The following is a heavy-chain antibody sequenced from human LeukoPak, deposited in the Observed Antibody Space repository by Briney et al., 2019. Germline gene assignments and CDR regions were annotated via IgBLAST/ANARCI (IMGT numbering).Heavy chain of an antibody. CDR1: GYTFTSYY. J-gene: IGHJ4*02. V-gene: IGHV1-46*01. Sequence: EASVTVSFKASGYTFTSYYMHWVRQAPGQGLEWMGIINPNGGSPSYAQKLQGRLTMTRDTSTSTVYMELSSLRSEDTAVYYCARESGYYDRSYYFDYWGQGTLVTVSS. CDR3: ARESGYYDRSYYFDY. CDR2: INPNGGSP. D-gene: IGHD3-16*01.